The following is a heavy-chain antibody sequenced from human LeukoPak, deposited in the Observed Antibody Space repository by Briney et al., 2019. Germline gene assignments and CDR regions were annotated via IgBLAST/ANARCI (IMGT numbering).Heavy chain of an antibody. V-gene: IGHV3-7*01. D-gene: IGHD3-22*01. CDR1: GFTFSNSW. CDR3: VTTTRGYSRDS. J-gene: IGHJ4*02. CDR2: INQGGNDK. Sequence: PGGSLRLSCAAYGFTFSNSWMSWVRQAPGKGLEGVANINQGGNDKQYVVSMKGRFTIARDNAKNSMFLQMDSLRVEDTAVYYCVTTTRGYSRDSWGQGTPVTVSS.